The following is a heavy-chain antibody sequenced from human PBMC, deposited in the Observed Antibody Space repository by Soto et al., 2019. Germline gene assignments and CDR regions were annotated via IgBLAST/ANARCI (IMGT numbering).Heavy chain of an antibody. Sequence: SETLSLTCTVSGGSISSSSYYWGWVRQPPGKGLEWNGSMYYTGMPFYNPSLRSRVTISIDRSNDQFSLNLKSVTAADTAVYYCARERGGYGLFDSWGQGTLVTVSS. CDR2: MYYTGMP. CDR1: GGSISSSSYY. D-gene: IGHD5-18*01. J-gene: IGHJ4*02. CDR3: ARERGGYGLFDS. V-gene: IGHV4-39*07.